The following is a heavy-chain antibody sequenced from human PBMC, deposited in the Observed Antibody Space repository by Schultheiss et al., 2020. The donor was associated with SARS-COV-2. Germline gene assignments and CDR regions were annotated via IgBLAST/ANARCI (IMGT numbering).Heavy chain of an antibody. CDR3: ARSSIAGRWMAYYFDY. J-gene: IGHJ4*02. CDR2: ISSSSSYI. V-gene: IGHV3-21*04. Sequence: GGSLRLSCAASGFTFSSYSMNWVRQAPGKGLEWVSSISSSSSYIYYADSVKGRFTISRDNAKNSLYLQMNSLRAEDTAVYYCARSSIAGRWMAYYFDYWGQGTLVTVSS. D-gene: IGHD6-6*01. CDR1: GFTFSSYS.